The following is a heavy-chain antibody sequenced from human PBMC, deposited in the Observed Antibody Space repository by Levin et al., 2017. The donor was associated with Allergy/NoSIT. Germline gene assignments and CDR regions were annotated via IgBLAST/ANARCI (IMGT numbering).Heavy chain of an antibody. Sequence: SETLSLTCTVSGGSISSYYWSWIRQPPGKGLEWIGYIYYSGSTNYNPSLKSRVTISVDTSKNQFSLKLSSVTAADTAVYYCATALIAAAGTFDYWGQGTLVTVSS. V-gene: IGHV4-59*08. CDR2: IYYSGST. J-gene: IGHJ4*02. D-gene: IGHD6-13*01. CDR1: GGSISSYY. CDR3: ATALIAAAGTFDY.